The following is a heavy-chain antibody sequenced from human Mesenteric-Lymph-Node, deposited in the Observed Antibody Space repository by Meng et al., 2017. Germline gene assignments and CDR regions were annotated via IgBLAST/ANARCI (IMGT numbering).Heavy chain of an antibody. CDR1: GFSFSSYW. D-gene: IGHD2-8*01. Sequence: GESLKISCAASGFSFSSYWMRWVRQAPGKGLEWVANIKGDESQKNYVDSVKGRFTISRDNAKNLLYLQMNSLRVEDTALYYCAREGRSYAADFWGRGTLVTVSS. J-gene: IGHJ4*02. CDR2: IKGDESQK. V-gene: IGHV3-7*01. CDR3: AREGRSYAADF.